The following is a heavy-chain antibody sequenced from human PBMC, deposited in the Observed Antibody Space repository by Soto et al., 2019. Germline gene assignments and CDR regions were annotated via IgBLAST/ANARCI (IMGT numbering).Heavy chain of an antibody. V-gene: IGHV4-31*03. D-gene: IGHD6-13*01. J-gene: IGHJ4*02. CDR2: IYYCGST. CDR3: ARVVAAAGGKLDY. CDR1: GGSISSGGYY. Sequence: QVQLQESGPGLVKPSQTLSLTCTVSGGSISSGGYYWSWIRQHPGKGLEWIGYIYYCGSTYYNPSLKSRVTISVDTSKNQFSLKPSSVTAADTAVYYCARVVAAAGGKLDYWGQGTLVTVSS.